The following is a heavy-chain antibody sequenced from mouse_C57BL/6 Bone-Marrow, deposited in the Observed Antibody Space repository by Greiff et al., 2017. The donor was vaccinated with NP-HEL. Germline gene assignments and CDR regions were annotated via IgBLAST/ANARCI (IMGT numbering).Heavy chain of an antibody. Sequence: EVQVVESGGDLVKPGGSLKLSCAASGFTFSSYGMSWVRQTPDKRLEWVATISSGGSYTYYPDSVKGRFTISRDNAKNTLYLQMSSLKSEDTAMYYCARHRGITTVEKDFDYWGQGTTLTVSS. J-gene: IGHJ2*01. D-gene: IGHD1-1*01. V-gene: IGHV5-6*01. CDR3: ARHRGITTVEKDFDY. CDR2: ISSGGSYT. CDR1: GFTFSSYG.